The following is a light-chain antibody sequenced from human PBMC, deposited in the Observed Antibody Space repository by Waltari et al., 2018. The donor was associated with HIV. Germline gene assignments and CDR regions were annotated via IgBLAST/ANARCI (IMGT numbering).Light chain of an antibody. CDR1: SSTIGSNA. V-gene: IGLV1-47*01. CDR3: VAWDDSLSGPV. CDR2: RNN. J-gene: IGLJ3*02. Sequence: QSVLTPSPSASGTPGPRVPFSCSRSSSTIGSNAVHWYQHLPGTAPKRLIYRNNQRPSGVPDRFSGSKSGTSVSLAISGLRSEDEADYYCVAWDDSLSGPVFGGGTKLTVL.